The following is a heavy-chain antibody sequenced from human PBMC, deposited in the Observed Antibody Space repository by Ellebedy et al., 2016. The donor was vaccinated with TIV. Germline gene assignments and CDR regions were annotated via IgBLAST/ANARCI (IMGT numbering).Heavy chain of an antibody. CDR3: ARDQDYGDYVPFDY. V-gene: IGHV1-3*01. J-gene: IGHJ4*02. D-gene: IGHD4-17*01. CDR1: GYTFTSYA. Sequence: ASVKVSCXASGYTFTSYAMHWVRQAPGQRLEWMGWINAGNGNTKYSQKFQGRVTITRDTSASTAYMELSSLRSEDTAVYYCARDQDYGDYVPFDYWGQGTLVTVSS. CDR2: INAGNGNT.